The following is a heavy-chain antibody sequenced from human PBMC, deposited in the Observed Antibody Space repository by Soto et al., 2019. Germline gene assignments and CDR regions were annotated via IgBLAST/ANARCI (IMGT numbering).Heavy chain of an antibody. CDR3: ARELELQLNAPREDPRKRDYYYYYMDV. Sequence: QVQLVQSGAEVKKPGSSVKVSCKASGGTFSSYTISWVRQAPGQGLEWMGRIIPILGIANYAQNFQGRVTITADKSASTAYMELSSLRSEDTAVYYCARELELQLNAPREDPRKRDYYYYYMDVWGKGTTVTVSS. D-gene: IGHD1-7*01. CDR2: IIPILGIA. V-gene: IGHV1-69*08. J-gene: IGHJ6*03. CDR1: GGTFSSYT.